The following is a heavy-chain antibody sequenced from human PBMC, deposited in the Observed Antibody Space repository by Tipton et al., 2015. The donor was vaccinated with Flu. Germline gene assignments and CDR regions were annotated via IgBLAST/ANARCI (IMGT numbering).Heavy chain of an antibody. J-gene: IGHJ5*01. Sequence: TLSLTCSVSGGSIASDYYWGWIRQPPGKGLEWIANIHHSGTTYFNPSLRSRVSIIRDKSKNQFSLKLSFVAAADSAVYYCARRDYSNYVSVPKNWFDSWGQGILVTVSS. D-gene: IGHD4-11*01. CDR3: ARRDYSNYVSVPKNWFDS. CDR2: IHHSGTT. CDR1: GGSIASDYY. V-gene: IGHV4-38-2*01.